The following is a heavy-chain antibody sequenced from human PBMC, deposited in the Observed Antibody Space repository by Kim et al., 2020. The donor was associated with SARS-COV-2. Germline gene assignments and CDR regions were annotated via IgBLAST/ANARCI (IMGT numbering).Heavy chain of an antibody. J-gene: IGHJ5*02. D-gene: IGHD2-15*01. V-gene: IGHV3-23*01. CDR3: AKAGGSGGSCYVWFDP. CDR1: GFTFSNYA. CDR2: ISGSGGST. Sequence: GGSLRLSCAASGFTFSNYAMSWVRQAPGKGLEWVSAISGSGGSTYYADSVKGRFTISRDNSKNTLYLQMNSLRAEDTAVYYCAKAGGSGGSCYVWFDPWGQGTLVTVSS.